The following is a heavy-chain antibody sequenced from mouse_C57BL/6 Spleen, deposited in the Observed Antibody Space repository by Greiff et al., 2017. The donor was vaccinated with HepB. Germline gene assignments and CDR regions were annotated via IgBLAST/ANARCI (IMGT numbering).Heavy chain of an antibody. Sequence: EVKLVESRPGLVKPSQSLSLTCSVTGYSITSGYYWNWIRQFPGNKLEWMGYISYDGSNNYNPSLKNRISITRDTSKNQFFLKLNSVTTEDTATYYCARGFITTVYYFDYWGQGTTLTVSS. J-gene: IGHJ2*01. CDR1: GYSITSGYY. V-gene: IGHV3-6*01. CDR2: ISYDGSN. CDR3: ARGFITTVYYFDY. D-gene: IGHD1-1*01.